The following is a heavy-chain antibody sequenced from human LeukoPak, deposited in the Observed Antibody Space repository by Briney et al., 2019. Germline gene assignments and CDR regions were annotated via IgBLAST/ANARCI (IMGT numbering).Heavy chain of an antibody. Sequence: SETLSLTCAVCGGSFSGYYWSWIRQPPGKGLEWIGEINHSGSTNYNPSLKSRVTISVDTSKNQFSLKLSSVTAADTAVYYCASTYYDFWSGYSGHFDYWGQGTLVTVSS. CDR1: GGSFSGYY. D-gene: IGHD3-3*01. CDR3: ASTYYDFWSGYSGHFDY. V-gene: IGHV4-34*01. J-gene: IGHJ4*02. CDR2: INHSGST.